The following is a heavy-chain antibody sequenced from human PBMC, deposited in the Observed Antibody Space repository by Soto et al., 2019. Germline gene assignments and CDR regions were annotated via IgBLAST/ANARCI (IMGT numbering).Heavy chain of an antibody. J-gene: IGHJ4*02. CDR2: IYYRGNT. V-gene: IGHV4-59*08. CDR1: GGSISSYY. Sequence: PSETLSLTFTVSGGSISSYYGNWIRQPPGKGLEWIGYIYYRGNTNYNPSLKSRVTISVDTSKNQFSLKLSSVPAADTAVYYCARQPGYYDILTGYSTYYFDYWGQGTPVTVSS. D-gene: IGHD3-9*01. CDR3: ARQPGYYDILTGYSTYYFDY.